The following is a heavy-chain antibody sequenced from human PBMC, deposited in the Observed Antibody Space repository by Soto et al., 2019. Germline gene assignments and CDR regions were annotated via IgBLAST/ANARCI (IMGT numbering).Heavy chain of an antibody. D-gene: IGHD3-22*01. Sequence: PSETLSLTCTVSGGSILDSTYYWAWIRQSPGKGLEWIGTIFYSGGTFYTPSLKSRVTMSVDTSNNQFSLKLSSVTAAVSVVYYCARQASGYYYGWFDPWGQGTLVTVSS. CDR3: ARQASGYYYGWFDP. V-gene: IGHV4-39*01. CDR1: GGSILDSTYY. J-gene: IGHJ5*02. CDR2: IFYSGGT.